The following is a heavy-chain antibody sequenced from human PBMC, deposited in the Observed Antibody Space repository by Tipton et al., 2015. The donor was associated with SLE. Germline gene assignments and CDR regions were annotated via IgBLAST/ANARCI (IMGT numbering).Heavy chain of an antibody. V-gene: IGHV4-34*01. CDR2: INHSGST. Sequence: TLSLTCAVYGGSFSGYYWSWIRQPPGKGLEWIGEINHSGSTNYNPSLKSRVTISVDTSKNQFSLKLSSVTAADTAVYYCARDSSIAVASTGFDYWGQGTLVTVSS. CDR1: GGSFSGYY. J-gene: IGHJ4*02. CDR3: ARDSSIAVASTGFDY. D-gene: IGHD6-19*01.